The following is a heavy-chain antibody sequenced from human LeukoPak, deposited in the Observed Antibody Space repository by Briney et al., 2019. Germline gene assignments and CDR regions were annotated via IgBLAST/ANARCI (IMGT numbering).Heavy chain of an antibody. CDR3: ASVVGTSRDFDF. CDR2: IRKKGNSYTS. CDR1: EITFSDHY. J-gene: IGHJ4*02. Sequence: GGSLRLSCAASEITFSDHYMDWVRQAPGKGLEWVGRIRKKGNSYTSEYAASVKGRFTISRDDSKDSLYLQMNSLKTEDTAVYYCASVVGTSRDFDFWGQGTLVTVSS. D-gene: IGHD1-26*01. V-gene: IGHV3-72*01.